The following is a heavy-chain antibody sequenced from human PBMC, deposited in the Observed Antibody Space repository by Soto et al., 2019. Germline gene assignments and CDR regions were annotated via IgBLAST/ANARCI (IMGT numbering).Heavy chain of an antibody. Sequence: QVQLAESGGGLVEPGGYLRISCAASGFTFSDYDMSWIRQSPGKGLEWVSFVSSSGTTMYFADSVKGRFTISRDNAKNSLYLQMNSLRAEDTAVYCCARMGPRAARPSYWGQGTLVTVSS. CDR2: VSSSGTTM. J-gene: IGHJ4*02. CDR1: GFTFSDYD. V-gene: IGHV3-11*01. CDR3: ARMGPRAARPSY. D-gene: IGHD6-6*01.